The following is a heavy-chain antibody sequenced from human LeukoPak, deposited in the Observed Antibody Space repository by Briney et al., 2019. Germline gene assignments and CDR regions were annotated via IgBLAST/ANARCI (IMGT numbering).Heavy chain of an antibody. CDR3: ARGGGASPSDY. CDR2: IHTSGSA. Sequence: SETLSLTCTVSGGSISSYYWSWIRQPPGKGLEWIGYIHTSGSANYNPSLKSRVSMSVDTSKNQLSLKLTSVTAADTAVYYCARGGGASPSDYWGQGILVTVSS. V-gene: IGHV4-4*08. D-gene: IGHD2-2*01. J-gene: IGHJ4*02. CDR1: GGSISSYY.